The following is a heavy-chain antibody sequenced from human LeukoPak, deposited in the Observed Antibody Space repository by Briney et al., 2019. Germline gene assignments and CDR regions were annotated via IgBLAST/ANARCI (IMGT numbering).Heavy chain of an antibody. Sequence: AASVKVSCKASGYTFTGYYMHWVRQAPGQGFEWMGWINPNSGGTNYAQKFQGRVTMTRDTSISTAYMELSRLRSDDTAVYYCAIIVATIGPFDYWGQGTLVTVSS. D-gene: IGHD5-12*01. J-gene: IGHJ4*02. CDR3: AIIVATIGPFDY. CDR2: INPNSGGT. V-gene: IGHV1-2*02. CDR1: GYTFTGYY.